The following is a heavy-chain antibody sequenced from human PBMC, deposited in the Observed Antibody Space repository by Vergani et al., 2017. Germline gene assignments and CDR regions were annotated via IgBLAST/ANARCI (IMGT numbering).Heavy chain of an antibody. CDR3: ARHVGAPWSSSSKFDY. CDR1: GGSFSGYY. J-gene: IGHJ4*02. V-gene: IGHV4-34*01. D-gene: IGHD6-6*01. CDR2: INYSGST. Sequence: QVQLQQWGAGLLKPSETLSLTCAVYGGSFSGYYWSWIRQPPGKGLEWIGSINYSGSTYYNPSLKSRVTISVDTSKNQFSLKLSSVTAADTAVYYCARHVGAPWSSSSKFDYWGQGTLVTVSS.